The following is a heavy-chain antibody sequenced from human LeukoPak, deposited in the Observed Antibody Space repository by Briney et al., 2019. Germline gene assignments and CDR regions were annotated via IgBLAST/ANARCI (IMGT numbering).Heavy chain of an antibody. CDR2: ISYDGGNK. CDR1: GFTFSNYA. J-gene: IGHJ4*02. D-gene: IGHD3-16*02. CDR3: ASPIVTQ. Sequence: GRSLRLSCVTSGFTFSNYAMHWVRQAPGKGLEWVAIISYDGGNKYYADSVKGRFTISRDNSKNTLFLQMNSLRVEDTAVYYCASPIVTQWGQGTLVTVSS. V-gene: IGHV3-30*14.